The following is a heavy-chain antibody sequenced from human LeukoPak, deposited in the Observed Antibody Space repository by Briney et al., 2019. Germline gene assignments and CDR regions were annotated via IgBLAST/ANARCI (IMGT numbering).Heavy chain of an antibody. V-gene: IGHV3-30*18. Sequence: GGSLRLSCAVSGFTFIYFGMHSVRHAPGKGLELVSKISYDGNKKNYADSVKGRFTISRDNSNSTLYLEMNSLTTDDTAIYYCAKDHGTPGDYFDYSGQGALVSVSS. D-gene: IGHD1-1*01. CDR2: ISYDGNKK. CDR1: GFTFIYFG. J-gene: IGHJ4*02. CDR3: AKDHGTPGDYFDY.